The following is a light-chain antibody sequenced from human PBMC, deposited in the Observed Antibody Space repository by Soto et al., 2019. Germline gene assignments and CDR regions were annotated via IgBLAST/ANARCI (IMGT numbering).Light chain of an antibody. CDR2: AAS. CDR3: LQDHDYPWT. Sequence: AIQMTQSPSSLSASVGDRVSITCRASQGIRNDLGWYQQKPGKARKIVIFAASTLQSGVPSRFSGSGSGTEFTLTISSLQPEDFATYYCLQDHDYPWTFGQGTKVEIK. J-gene: IGKJ1*01. CDR1: QGIRND. V-gene: IGKV1-6*01.